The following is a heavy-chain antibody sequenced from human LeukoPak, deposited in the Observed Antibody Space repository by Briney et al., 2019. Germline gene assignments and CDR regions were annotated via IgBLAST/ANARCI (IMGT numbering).Heavy chain of an antibody. D-gene: IGHD2-15*01. J-gene: IGHJ5*02. V-gene: IGHV1-2*02. CDR3: AREEVVVVAATEYNRFDP. Sequence: ASVKVSCKASGYTFTSYYMHWVRQAPGQGLEWMGWINPNSGGTNYAQKFQGRVTMTRDTSISTAYMELSRLRSDDTAVYYCAREEVVVVAATEYNRFDPWGQGTLVTVSS. CDR1: GYTFTSYY. CDR2: INPNSGGT.